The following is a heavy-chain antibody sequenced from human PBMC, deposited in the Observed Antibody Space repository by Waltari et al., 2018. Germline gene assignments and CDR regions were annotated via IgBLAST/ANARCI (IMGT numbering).Heavy chain of an antibody. CDR3: ARDQFYYDSSGYLY. CDR2: ISSSSSTI. V-gene: IGHV3-48*04. CDR1: GFTFRSYS. D-gene: IGHD3-22*01. J-gene: IGHJ4*02. Sequence: EVQLVGSGGGLVQPGGSLRRSCAASGFTFRSYSMTWVRPAPGKGLEWVSYISSSSSTIYYADSVKGRFTISRDNAKNSLYLQMNSLRAEDTAVYYCARDQFYYDSSGYLYWCQGTLVTVSS.